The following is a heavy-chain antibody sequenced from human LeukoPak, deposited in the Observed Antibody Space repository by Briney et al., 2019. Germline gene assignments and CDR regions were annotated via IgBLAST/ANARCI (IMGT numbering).Heavy chain of an antibody. D-gene: IGHD2-15*01. CDR1: GGSTSSYY. J-gene: IGHJ4*02. CDR3: ARHAPSGGFDY. CDR2: IYYSGST. Sequence: SETLSLTCTVSGGSTSSYYWSWIRQPPGKGLEWIGYIYYSGSTNYNPSLKSRVTISVDTSKNQFSLKLSSVTAADTAVYYCARHAPSGGFDYWGQGTLVTVSS. V-gene: IGHV4-59*08.